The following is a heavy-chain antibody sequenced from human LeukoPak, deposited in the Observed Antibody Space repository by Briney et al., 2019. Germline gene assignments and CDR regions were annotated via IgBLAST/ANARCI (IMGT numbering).Heavy chain of an antibody. V-gene: IGHV1-69*04. CDR2: IIPILGIA. Sequence: GASVTVSFKASGGTFISYAISWVRQAPGQGLEWMGRIIPILGIANYAQKFQGRVTITADKSTSTAYMELSSLRSEDTAVYYCARDGGLIVGAKGGAFDIWGQGTMVTVSS. CDR1: GGTFISYA. D-gene: IGHD1-26*01. J-gene: IGHJ3*02. CDR3: ARDGGLIVGAKGGAFDI.